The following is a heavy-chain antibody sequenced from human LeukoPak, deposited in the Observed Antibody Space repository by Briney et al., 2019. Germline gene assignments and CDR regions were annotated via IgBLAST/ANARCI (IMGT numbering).Heavy chain of an antibody. J-gene: IGHJ6*04. Sequence: SETLSLTCTVSGGSISSYYWSWLRQPPGKGLEWIGYIYYSGSTNYNPSLKSRVTISVDTSKNQFSLKLSSVTAADTAVYYCARDQGIAAAGTQYYYYYGMDVWGKGTTVTVSS. CDR3: ARDQGIAAAGTQYYYYYGMDV. CDR2: IYYSGST. CDR1: GGSISSYY. D-gene: IGHD6-13*01. V-gene: IGHV4-59*01.